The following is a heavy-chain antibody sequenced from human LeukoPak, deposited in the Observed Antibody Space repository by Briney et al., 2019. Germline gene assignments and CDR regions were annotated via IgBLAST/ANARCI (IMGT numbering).Heavy chain of an antibody. Sequence: SETLSLTCAVYGGSFSGYYWSWIRQPPGKGLEWIGEINHSGSTNYNPSLKSRVTISVDTSKNQFSLKLSSVTAADTAVYYCARIYDFWSGYYPPYYYYGMDVWGQGTTVTVSS. CDR1: GGSFSGYY. D-gene: IGHD3-3*01. V-gene: IGHV4-34*01. CDR3: ARIYDFWSGYYPPYYYYGMDV. CDR2: INHSGST. J-gene: IGHJ6*02.